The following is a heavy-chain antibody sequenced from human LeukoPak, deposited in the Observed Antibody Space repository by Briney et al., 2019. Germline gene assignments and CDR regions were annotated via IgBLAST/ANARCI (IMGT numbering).Heavy chain of an antibody. V-gene: IGHV3-74*01. CDR1: GFTFSSYW. Sequence: PGGSLRLSCVASGFTFSSYWMHWVRQAPGKGLVWVSRINSDGSSTNYADSVKGRFTISRDNAKNTLYLQMNSLRAEDTAVYYCARWYNWNDGNYYGMDVWGKGTTVTVSS. D-gene: IGHD1-1*01. J-gene: IGHJ6*04. CDR2: INSDGSST. CDR3: ARWYNWNDGNYYGMDV.